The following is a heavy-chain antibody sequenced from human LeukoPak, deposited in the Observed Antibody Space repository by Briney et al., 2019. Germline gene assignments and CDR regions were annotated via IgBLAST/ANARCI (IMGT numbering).Heavy chain of an antibody. CDR3: ARPHPLYGSGSYVS. CDR1: GGSIRNYF. D-gene: IGHD3-10*01. J-gene: IGHJ5*02. V-gene: IGHV4-59*08. Sequence: SETLSLTCIVSGGSIRNYFWSWIRQPPGKGLEWIGYIYYTGSTNYNPSLKSRVTISVDTSNNQFSLKLSSVSAADTAVYYCARPHPLYGSGSYVSWGQGTLVTVSS. CDR2: IYYTGST.